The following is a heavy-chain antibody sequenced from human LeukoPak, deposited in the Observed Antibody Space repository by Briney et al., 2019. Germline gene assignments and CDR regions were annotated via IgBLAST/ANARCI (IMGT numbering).Heavy chain of an antibody. J-gene: IGHJ4*02. CDR3: ALLHSSSWST. Sequence: GASVKVSCKASGYTFTSYGISWVRQAPGKGLEWMGGFDPEDGETIYAQKFQGRVTMTEDTSTDTAYMELSSLRSEDTAVYYCALLHSSSWSTWGQGTLVTVSS. V-gene: IGHV1-24*01. CDR2: FDPEDGET. D-gene: IGHD6-13*01. CDR1: GYTFTSYG.